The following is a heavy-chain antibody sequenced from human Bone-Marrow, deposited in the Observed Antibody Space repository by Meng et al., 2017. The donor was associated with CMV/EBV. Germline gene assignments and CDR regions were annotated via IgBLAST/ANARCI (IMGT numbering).Heavy chain of an antibody. J-gene: IGHJ4*02. Sequence: ASVKVSCKASGYTFTDYRMHWVRQAPGQGLEWMGWISPNNGGTNYVQKFQGRVTMTTDTSTSTAYMELRSLRSDDTAVYYCARDTISGRSYWGQGTLVTVSS. CDR1: GYTFTDYR. V-gene: IGHV1-2*02. CDR3: ARDTISGRSY. CDR2: ISPNNGGT. D-gene: IGHD6-19*01.